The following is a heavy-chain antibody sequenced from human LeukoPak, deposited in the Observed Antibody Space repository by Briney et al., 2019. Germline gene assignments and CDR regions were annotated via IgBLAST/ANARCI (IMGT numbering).Heavy chain of an antibody. CDR1: GGSFSGYY. CDR3: ARPTYYYDSSGYYSNWFDP. CDR2: INHSGST. D-gene: IGHD3-22*01. V-gene: IGHV4-34*01. Sequence: PSETLSLTCAVYGGSFSGYYWSWIRQPPGKGLEWIGEINHSGSTYYNPSLKSRVTISVDTSKNQFSLKLSSVTAADTAVYYCARPTYYYDSSGYYSNWFDPWGQGTLVTVSS. J-gene: IGHJ5*02.